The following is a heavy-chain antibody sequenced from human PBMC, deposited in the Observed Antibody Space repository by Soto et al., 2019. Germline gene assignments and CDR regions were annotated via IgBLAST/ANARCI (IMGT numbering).Heavy chain of an antibody. CDR3: AKNQGVELVPLATVDWFDP. V-gene: IGHV3-23*01. Sequence: SGRSLRLSCAASGFIFENFGMSWVRQAPGKGLEWISSISGSGFKKYYADSVKGRFTISRDNSKSTVYLELNNLSAEDTAVYHCAKNQGVELVPLATVDWFDPWGQGSVVTVSS. D-gene: IGHD1-26*01. J-gene: IGHJ5*02. CDR2: ISGSGFKK. CDR1: GFIFENFG.